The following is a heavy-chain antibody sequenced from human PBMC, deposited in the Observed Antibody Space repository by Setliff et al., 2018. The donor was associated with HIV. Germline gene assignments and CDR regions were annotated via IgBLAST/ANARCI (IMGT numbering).Heavy chain of an antibody. CDR1: GDSISGYY. Sequence: PSETLSLTCTVPGDSISGYYWSWIRQPAGKGLEWIGRIYASGSTNYNPSLKSRVTISVDTSKNQFSLKLRSVTAADTAMYYCARVSITYWYSIPTFYYYYMDVWGKGTKVTVSS. J-gene: IGHJ6*03. CDR3: ARVSITYWYSIPTFYYYYMDV. CDR2: IYASGST. D-gene: IGHD2-15*01. V-gene: IGHV4-4*07.